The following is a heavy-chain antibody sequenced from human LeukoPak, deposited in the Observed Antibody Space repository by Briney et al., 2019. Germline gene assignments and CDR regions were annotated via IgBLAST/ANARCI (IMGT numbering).Heavy chain of an antibody. V-gene: IGHV3-48*04. J-gene: IGHJ1*01. CDR1: GFTFSRYS. CDR2: ISSSSDTI. Sequence: GGSLRLSCAASGFTFSRYSLKWVRQTPGGGLEWISYISSSSDTIYYADSVKGRFTISRDNAKNSLYLQMDSLRVEDTGVYYCARDLSGNGDYPSEYWGQGTLITVSS. D-gene: IGHD4-17*01. CDR3: ARDLSGNGDYPSEY.